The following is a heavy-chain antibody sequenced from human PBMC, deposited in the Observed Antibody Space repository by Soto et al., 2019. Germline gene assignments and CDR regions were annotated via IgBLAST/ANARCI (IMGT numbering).Heavy chain of an antibody. Sequence: EVQLVESGGALVQPGGSLRLSCAVSGFTFGPWWMHWVRQVPGKGLVWVSRMTGDGTYITYGDFAKGRFTISRDNAKNTLFLQMNSLRAEDTAVYYCVRENYFGLDRWGQGTLVTVSS. D-gene: IGHD1-7*01. CDR3: VRENYFGLDR. CDR2: MTGDGTYI. V-gene: IGHV3-74*01. J-gene: IGHJ5*02. CDR1: GFTFGPWW.